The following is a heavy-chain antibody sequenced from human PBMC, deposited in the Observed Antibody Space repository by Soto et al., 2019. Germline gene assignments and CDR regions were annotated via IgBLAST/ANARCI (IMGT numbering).Heavy chain of an antibody. CDR3: ARLGGGYTYYYYYYMDV. CDR2: IYYSGST. J-gene: IGHJ6*03. V-gene: IGHV4-39*01. Sequence: SETLSHTCTVSGGSISSSSYYWGWIRQHPGKGLEWIGSIYYSGSTYYNPSLKSRVTISVDTSKNQFSLKLSSVTAADTAVYYCARLGGGYTYYYYYYMDVWGKGTTVTVSS. CDR1: GGSISSSSYY. D-gene: IGHD2-2*02.